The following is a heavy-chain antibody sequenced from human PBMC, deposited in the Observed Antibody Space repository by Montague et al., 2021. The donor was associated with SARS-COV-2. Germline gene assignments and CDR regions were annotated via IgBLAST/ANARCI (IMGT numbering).Heavy chain of an antibody. D-gene: IGHD5/OR15-5a*01. V-gene: IGHV4-59*12. CDR2: VNYTGTS. Sequence: SETLSLTCSITDGSISAYYWAWIRQPPGKGLEWTGFVNYTGTSTYNPSLQSRVTIIIDSSKKEFSLGLTSLTPADTAMYFCARVSRFGHPGGMEVWGQGSTVTVSS. CDR1: DGSISAYY. CDR3: ARVSRFGHPGGMEV. J-gene: IGHJ6*02.